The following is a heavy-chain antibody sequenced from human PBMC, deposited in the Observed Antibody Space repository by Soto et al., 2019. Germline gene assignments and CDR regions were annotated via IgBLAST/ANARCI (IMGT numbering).Heavy chain of an antibody. J-gene: IGHJ2*01. V-gene: IGHV3-74*01. CDR3: ARGGSLNWYFDL. Sequence: EVQLVESGGGLVKPGGSLRLSCAASGFTFSSYWMHWVRQAPGKGLVWVSRINSDGSSTSYADSVKGRFTISRDNAKNTLYLQMNSLRVEDTAVYYCARGGSLNWYFDLWGRGTLVTVSS. CDR2: INSDGSST. CDR1: GFTFSSYW. D-gene: IGHD1-26*01.